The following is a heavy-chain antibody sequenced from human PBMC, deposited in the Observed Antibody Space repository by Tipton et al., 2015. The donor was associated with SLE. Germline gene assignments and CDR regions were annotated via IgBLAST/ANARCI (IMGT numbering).Heavy chain of an antibody. V-gene: IGHV3-33*06. CDR3: AKGFYYMDL. J-gene: IGHJ6*03. Sequence: SLRLSCAASGFTSSRFVMHWGRQAPGKGLEWVALIWFDGRNEYYKDSVQGRFTISRDNSQNTLFLEMNSLRAEDTAVYYCAKGFYYMDLWGKGTTVTVS. CDR2: IWFDGRNE. CDR1: GFTSSRFV.